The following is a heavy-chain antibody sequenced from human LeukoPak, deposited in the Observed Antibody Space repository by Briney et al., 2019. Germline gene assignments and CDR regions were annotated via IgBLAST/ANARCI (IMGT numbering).Heavy chain of an antibody. CDR2: ISGGGSA. V-gene: IGHV3-23*01. CDR1: GFTFSSYA. J-gene: IGHJ4*02. D-gene: IGHD5-18*01. CDR3: AKGYSYGSDY. Sequence: GGSLRLSCAASGFTFSSYAMTWVRQASGKGLEWVSAISGGGSAFYADAVKGRISISRDNSKNTVYLQMNSLRADDTAVYYCAKGYSYGSDYWGQGILVTVSS.